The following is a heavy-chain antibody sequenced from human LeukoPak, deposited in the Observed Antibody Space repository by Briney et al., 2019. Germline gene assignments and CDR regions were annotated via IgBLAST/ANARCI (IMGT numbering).Heavy chain of an antibody. V-gene: IGHV4-34*01. CDR1: GVSFSDYY. J-gene: IGHJ6*03. CDR2: INDSGST. CDR3: ARAYYYYMDV. Sequence: SETLSLTCAVYGVSFSDYYRSWIRQPPGKGLEWIGEINDSGSTYYNPSLRSRVTMSIDTSKNQFSLKLTSVTAADTAVYYCARAYYYYMDVWGKGTTVTVSS.